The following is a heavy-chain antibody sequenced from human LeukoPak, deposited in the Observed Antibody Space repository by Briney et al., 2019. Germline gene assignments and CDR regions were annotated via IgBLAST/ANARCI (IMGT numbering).Heavy chain of an antibody. CDR2: INHSGST. J-gene: IGHJ6*02. CDR1: GGSISSGGYY. V-gene: IGHV4-39*07. D-gene: IGHD5-12*01. Sequence: SETLFLTCTVSGGSISSGGYYWSWIRQPPGKGLEWIGEINHSGSTNYNPSLKSRVTISVDTSKNQFSLKLSSVTAADTAVYYCASSSGYDYYYYYGMDVWGQGTTVTVSS. CDR3: ASSSGYDYYYYYGMDV.